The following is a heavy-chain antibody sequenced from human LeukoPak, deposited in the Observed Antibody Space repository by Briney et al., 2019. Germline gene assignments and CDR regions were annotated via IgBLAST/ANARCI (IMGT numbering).Heavy chain of an antibody. Sequence: GGSLRLSCAASGFGFSSHGMHWVRQAPGKGLEWVAVIWYDGSNKYYADSVKGRFTISRENSNNTVSLQMNTLRAEDTAVYYCARARPSHYYGMDVWGQGTTVTVSS. CDR2: IWYDGSNK. J-gene: IGHJ6*02. V-gene: IGHV3-33*01. CDR3: ARARPSHYYGMDV. CDR1: GFGFSSHG.